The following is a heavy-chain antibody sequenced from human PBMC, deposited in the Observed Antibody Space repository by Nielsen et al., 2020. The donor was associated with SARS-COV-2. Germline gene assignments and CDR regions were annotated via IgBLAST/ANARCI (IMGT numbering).Heavy chain of an antibody. CDR3: AKDLGRRLVTSWFDP. CDR1: GFTFSSYA. V-gene: IGHV3-30-3*01. J-gene: IGHJ5*02. CDR2: ISYDGSNK. D-gene: IGHD3-9*01. Sequence: GESLKISCAASGFTFSSYAMHWVRQAPGKGLEWVAVISYDGSNKYYADSVKGRFTISRDNSKNTLYLQMNSLRAEDTAVYYCAKDLGRRLVTSWFDPWGQGTLVTVSS.